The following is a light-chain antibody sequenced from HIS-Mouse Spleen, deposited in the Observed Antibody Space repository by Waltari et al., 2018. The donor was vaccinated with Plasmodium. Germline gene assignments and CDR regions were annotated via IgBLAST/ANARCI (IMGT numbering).Light chain of an antibody. CDR1: SRDVGSYNL. CDR3: CSYAGSSTYV. CDR2: EGS. Sequence: QSALTQPASVSGSPGQSITISCTGTSRDVGSYNLFSWYQQHPGKAPKLLIYEGSKRPSGVSNLLSGSKSGNTAFLTISGLQAEDEADYYCCSYAGSSTYVFGTGTKVTVL. V-gene: IGLV2-23*01. J-gene: IGLJ1*01.